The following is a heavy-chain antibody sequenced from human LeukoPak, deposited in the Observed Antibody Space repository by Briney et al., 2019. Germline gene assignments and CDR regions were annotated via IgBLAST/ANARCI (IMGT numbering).Heavy chain of an antibody. D-gene: IGHD3-22*01. CDR2: IDYSGST. J-gene: IGHJ4*02. V-gene: IGHV4-39*01. CDR3: ARTITVIKRYFDF. CDR1: GGSISSTIYY. Sequence: SETLSLTCTVSGGSISSTIYYRGWIRQPPGKGLEWIGSIDYSGSTYYNPSLKSRVTISVDTSKNQFSLNLSSVTAADTAVYYCARTITVIKRYFDFWGQGTLVTVSS.